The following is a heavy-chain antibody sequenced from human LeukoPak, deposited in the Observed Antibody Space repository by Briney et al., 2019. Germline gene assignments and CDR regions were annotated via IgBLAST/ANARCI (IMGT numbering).Heavy chain of an antibody. CDR1: GYTFTGYY. Sequence: GASVKVSCKASGYTFTGYYMNWVRQAPGQGLEWMGWINPNTGGTNNAQKFQGRVTMTRDTSISTAYMELSRLRSDDTAVYYCARSLVVVAVSYDSWGQGTLVTVSS. V-gene: IGHV1-2*02. J-gene: IGHJ4*02. CDR2: INPNTGGT. CDR3: ARSLVVVAVSYDS. D-gene: IGHD2-15*01.